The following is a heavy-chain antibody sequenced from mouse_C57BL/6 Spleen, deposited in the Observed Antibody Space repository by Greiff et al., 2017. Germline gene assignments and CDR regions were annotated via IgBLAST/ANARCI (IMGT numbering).Heavy chain of an antibody. V-gene: IGHV1-54*01. CDR1: GYAFTNYL. Sequence: QVQLQQSGAELVRPGTSVKVSCKASGYAFTNYLIEWVKQRPGQGLEWIGVINPGSGGTNYNEKFKGKATLTADKSSSTAYMQLSCLTSEDSAVYFCARGGYGSSYDYWGQGTTLTVSS. CDR3: ARGGYGSSYDY. D-gene: IGHD1-1*01. J-gene: IGHJ2*01. CDR2: INPGSGGT.